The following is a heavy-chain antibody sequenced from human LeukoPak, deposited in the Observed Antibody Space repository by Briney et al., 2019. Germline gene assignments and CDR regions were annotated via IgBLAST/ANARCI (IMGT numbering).Heavy chain of an antibody. V-gene: IGHV4-34*01. CDR2: INNSGSP. J-gene: IGHJ4*02. CDR3: ARAAGEDTAMVHPYSSSWYGYFDY. D-gene: IGHD6-13*01. CDR1: GGSFSGYY. Sequence: SETLSLTCAVYGGSFSGYYWSWIRQPPGKGLEWIGEINNSGSPNYNPSLKSRVTISVDTSKNQFSLKLSSVTAADTAVYYCARAAGEDTAMVHPYSSSWYGYFDYWGQGTLVTVSS.